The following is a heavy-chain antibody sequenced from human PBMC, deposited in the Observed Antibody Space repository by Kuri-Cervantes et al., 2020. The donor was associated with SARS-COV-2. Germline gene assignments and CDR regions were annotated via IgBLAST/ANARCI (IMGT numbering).Heavy chain of an antibody. J-gene: IGHJ5*02. CDR1: GGSFSGYY. D-gene: IGHD2-2*01. V-gene: IGHV4-34*01. CDR3: ARGRIAGVTAAKAFDP. CDR2: INHSGST. Sequence: SQTLSLTCAVYGGSFSGYYWGWIRQPPGKGLEWIGEINHSGSTNYNPYLKSRVTIPVDTSKTQFSLKLSSVTAADTAVYYCARGRIAGVTAAKAFDPWGQGTLVTVSS.